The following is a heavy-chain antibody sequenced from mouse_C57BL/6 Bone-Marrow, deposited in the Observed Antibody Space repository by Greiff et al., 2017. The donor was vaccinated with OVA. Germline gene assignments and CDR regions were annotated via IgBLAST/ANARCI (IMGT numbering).Heavy chain of an antibody. CDR2: ISGGGGNT. J-gene: IGHJ3*01. V-gene: IGHV5-9*01. Sequence: EVHLVESGGGLVKPGGSLKLSCAASGFTFSSYTMSWVRQTPEKRLEWVATISGGGGNTYYPDSVKGRFTISRDNAKNTLYLQMSSLRSEDTALYYCARQGRFAYWGQGTLVTVPA. D-gene: IGHD3-3*01. CDR1: GFTFSSYT. CDR3: ARQGRFAY.